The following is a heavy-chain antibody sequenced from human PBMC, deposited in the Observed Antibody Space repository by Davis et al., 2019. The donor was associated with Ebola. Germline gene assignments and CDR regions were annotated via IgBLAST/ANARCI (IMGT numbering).Heavy chain of an antibody. Sequence: GESLKISCAASGFIFSSYNMNWVRQAPGKGLEWVSYIDISGFTSYADSVEGRFTISRDNAKNSLDLQMNSLRAEDTAVYYCAREYRWGQGTLVTVSS. CDR2: IDISGFT. J-gene: IGHJ4*02. D-gene: IGHD5-12*01. CDR1: GFIFSSYN. CDR3: AREYR. V-gene: IGHV3-69-1*01.